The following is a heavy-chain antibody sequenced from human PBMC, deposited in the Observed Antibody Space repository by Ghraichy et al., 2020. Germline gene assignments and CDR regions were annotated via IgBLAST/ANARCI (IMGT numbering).Heavy chain of an antibody. CDR1: GGSISSSSYY. J-gene: IGHJ3*02. Sequence: SETLSLTCTVSGGSISSSSYYWGWIRQPPGKGLEWIGSIYYSGSTYYNPSLKSRVTISVDTSKNQFSLKLSSVTAADTAVYYCARHDTTSNYYGSLGAFDIWGQGTMVTVSS. D-gene: IGHD3-10*01. V-gene: IGHV4-39*01. CDR2: IYYSGST. CDR3: ARHDTTSNYYGSLGAFDI.